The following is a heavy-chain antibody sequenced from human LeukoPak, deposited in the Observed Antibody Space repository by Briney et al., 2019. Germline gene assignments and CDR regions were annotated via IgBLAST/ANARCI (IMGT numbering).Heavy chain of an antibody. CDR2: IYHSGST. J-gene: IGHJ4*02. CDR1: GGSISSSNW. V-gene: IGHV4-4*02. CDR3: ARAEAPYSSALDY. D-gene: IGHD6-19*01. Sequence: ASETLSLTCAVSGGSISSSNWWSWVRQPPGKGLEWIGEIYHSGSTNYNPSLKSRVTISVDKSKNQFSLKLSSVTAADTAVYYCARAEAPYSSALDYWGQGTLVTVSS.